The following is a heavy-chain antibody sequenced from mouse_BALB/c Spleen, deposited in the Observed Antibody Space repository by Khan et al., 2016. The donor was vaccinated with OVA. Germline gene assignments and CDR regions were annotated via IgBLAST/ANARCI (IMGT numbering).Heavy chain of an antibody. CDR3: ARGAFGY. CDR1: GYSFTSYY. Sequence: VQLKQSGPELMKPGASVNISCKASGYSFTSYYIHWVRQSHGKSLEWIGYIDPCNGGTDYNQKFKGKATLTVDKSSSTAYMHLSSLTSEDSAVYYCARGAFGYWGQGTLVTVSA. V-gene: IGHV1S135*01. CDR2: IDPCNGGT. J-gene: IGHJ3*01.